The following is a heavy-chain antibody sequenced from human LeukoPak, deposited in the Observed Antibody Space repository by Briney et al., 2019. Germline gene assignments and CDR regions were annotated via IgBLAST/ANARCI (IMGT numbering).Heavy chain of an antibody. V-gene: IGHV4-59*01. Sequence: SETLSLTCTVSGGSTSDYYWNWIRQPPGKGQEWIGYIYYRGATNYNPSLNSRVTISLDSSKNQFSLRLNSVTAADTAIYYCARGPPRTGRERYFDYWGQGTLVSVSS. CDR1: GGSTSDYY. CDR3: ARGPPRTGRERYFDY. D-gene: IGHD1-1*01. CDR2: IYYRGAT. J-gene: IGHJ4*02.